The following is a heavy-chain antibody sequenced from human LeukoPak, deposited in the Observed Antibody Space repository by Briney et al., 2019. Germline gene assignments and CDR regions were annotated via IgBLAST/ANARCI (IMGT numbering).Heavy chain of an antibody. V-gene: IGHV1-8*01. CDR3: ARGRCLGSTNCYYFDS. D-gene: IGHD2-2*01. Sequence: ASVKVSCKASGYTFMAFDINWVRQATGQGLEWMRWMNPHSGNTGYAQNFQGRVTITRDTSTRTAYMELSSLRSEDTAVYYCARGRCLGSTNCYYFDSWGQGTLVTVSS. CDR2: MNPHSGNT. J-gene: IGHJ4*02. CDR1: GYTFMAFD.